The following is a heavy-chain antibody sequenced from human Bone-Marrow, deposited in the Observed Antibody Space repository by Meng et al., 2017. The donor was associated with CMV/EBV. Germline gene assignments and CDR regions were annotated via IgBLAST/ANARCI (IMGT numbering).Heavy chain of an antibody. CDR1: GFTFSSYW. CDR2: INSDGSST. CDR3: ARVSPRVYQLPFDY. D-gene: IGHD2-2*01. J-gene: IGHJ4*02. Sequence: GESLKISCAASGFTFSSYWMHWVRQAPGKGLVWVSRINSDGSSTSYADSVKGRFTISRDNAKNTLYLQMNSLRAEDTAVYYCARVSPRVYQLPFDYWGQGTLVTVSS. V-gene: IGHV3-74*01.